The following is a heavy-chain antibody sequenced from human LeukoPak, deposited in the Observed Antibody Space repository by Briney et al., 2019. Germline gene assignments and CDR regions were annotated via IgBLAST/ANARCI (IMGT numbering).Heavy chain of an antibody. CDR3: TRVPELPDY. D-gene: IGHD2-15*01. CDR2: INGYNGNT. Sequence: RASVKVSCKASGYTFTSYYMHWVRQAPGQGLEWMGWINGYNGNTNYSQKFQDRVTMTTDTSTSTAYVELRSLRYDDTAVYYCTRVPELPDYWGQGTLVTVSS. J-gene: IGHJ4*02. CDR1: GYTFTSYY. V-gene: IGHV1/OR15-2*03.